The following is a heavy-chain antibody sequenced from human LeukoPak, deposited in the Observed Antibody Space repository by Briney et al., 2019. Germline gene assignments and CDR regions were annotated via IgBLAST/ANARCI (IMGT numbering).Heavy chain of an antibody. D-gene: IGHD6-13*01. Sequence: SETLSLTCTVSGGSIINYYWSWIRQPPGKGLEWIGYISHSESSNYNPSLKNRVTLPVDTSKNQFSLKLRFVTAADTAVYYCARGHSTSWYYLDSWGQGTLVTVSS. V-gene: IGHV4-59*01. CDR1: GGSIINYY. CDR2: ISHSESS. J-gene: IGHJ4*02. CDR3: ARGHSTSWYYLDS.